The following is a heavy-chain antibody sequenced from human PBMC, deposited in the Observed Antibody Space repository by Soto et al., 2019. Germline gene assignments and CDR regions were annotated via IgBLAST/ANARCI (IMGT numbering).Heavy chain of an antibody. D-gene: IGHD3-3*01. Sequence: GGSLRLSCTACGFPLSDYWMIWVRQAPGKGLEWVASIAHDGSEENYVGSVKGRFTVSRDNAKNSLYLQINNVRAEDTAVYYCARVGYDYWSGYQQFFDSWGQGTLVTVSS. CDR1: GFPLSDYW. CDR2: IAHDGSEE. V-gene: IGHV3-7*01. CDR3: ARVGYDYWSGYQQFFDS. J-gene: IGHJ4*02.